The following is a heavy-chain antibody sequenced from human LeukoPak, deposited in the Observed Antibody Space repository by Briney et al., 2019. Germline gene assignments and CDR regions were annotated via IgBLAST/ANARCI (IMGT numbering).Heavy chain of an antibody. D-gene: IGHD3-22*01. V-gene: IGHV3-30*03. J-gene: IGHJ5*02. CDR1: GFTFSNYG. CDR2: ISYDGSNK. Sequence: GGSLRLSCAASGFTFSNYGMHWVRQAPGKGLEWVAVISYDGSNKYYADSVTGRFTISRDNSKNTLYLQMNSLRAEDTAVYYCATATYYYDSSGYYGWFDPWGQGTLVTVSS. CDR3: ATATYYYDSSGYYGWFDP.